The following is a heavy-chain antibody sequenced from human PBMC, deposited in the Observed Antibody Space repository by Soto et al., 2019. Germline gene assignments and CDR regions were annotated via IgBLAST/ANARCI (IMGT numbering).Heavy chain of an antibody. CDR1: VFTFSSYG. D-gene: IGHD2-2*03. J-gene: IGHJ4*02. CDR3: AKDLGIVVLPQGYYFEY. V-gene: IGHV3-30*18. Sequence: QPVGSLRLSCASSVFTFSSYGMHCVRHAPGKWLEWVAVISYDGSNKYYADSVKGRFTISRDNSKNTLYLQMNRLRAEDTAVYYCAKDLGIVVLPQGYYFEYWGQGTRV. CDR2: ISYDGSNK.